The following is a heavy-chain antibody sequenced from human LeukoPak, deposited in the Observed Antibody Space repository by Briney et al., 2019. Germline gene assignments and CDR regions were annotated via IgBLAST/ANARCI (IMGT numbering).Heavy chain of an antibody. Sequence: ASVKVSCKASGYTFTSYDINWVRQSTGQGLEWRGWMNPNSGNTGYAQKFQGRVTMTRNTSISTAYMELSSLRSEDTAVYYCARSYSSSWYGGGDYWGQGTLVTVSS. CDR3: ARSYSSSWYGGGDY. CDR1: GYTFTSYD. J-gene: IGHJ4*02. CDR2: MNPNSGNT. V-gene: IGHV1-8*01. D-gene: IGHD6-13*01.